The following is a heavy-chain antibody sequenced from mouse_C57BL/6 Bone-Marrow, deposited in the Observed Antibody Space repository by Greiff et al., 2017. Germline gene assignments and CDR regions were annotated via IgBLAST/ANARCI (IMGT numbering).Heavy chain of an antibody. D-gene: IGHD2-4*01. Sequence: EVQLQQSGPELVKPGASVKISCKASGYTFTDYYMNWVKQSHGKSLEWIGDINPNNGGTSYNQKFKGKATLTVDKSSSPAYMELRSLTSEDSAVYYCAREDDYYYFDYWGQGTTLTVSS. CDR2: INPNNGGT. J-gene: IGHJ2*01. CDR1: GYTFTDYY. CDR3: AREDDYYYFDY. V-gene: IGHV1-26*01.